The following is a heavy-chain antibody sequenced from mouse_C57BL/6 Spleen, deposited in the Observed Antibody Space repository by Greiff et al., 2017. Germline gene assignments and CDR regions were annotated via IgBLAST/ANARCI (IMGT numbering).Heavy chain of an antibody. V-gene: IGHV1-55*01. CDR3: ARWNSWDYFDY. Sequence: QVHVKQSGAELVKPGASVKMSCKASGYTFTSYWVTWVKQRPGQGLEWIGDIYPGSGSTNDNEKFKSKATLTVDTSSSTAYMQLSSLTSEDSAVYYDARWNSWDYFDYWGQGTTLTVSS. CDR1: GYTFTSYW. D-gene: IGHD4-1*01. CDR2: IYPGSGST. J-gene: IGHJ2*01.